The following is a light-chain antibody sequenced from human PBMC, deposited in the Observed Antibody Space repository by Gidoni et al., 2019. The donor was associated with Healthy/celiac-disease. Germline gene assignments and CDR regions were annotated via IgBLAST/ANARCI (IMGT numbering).Light chain of an antibody. CDR3: NSRDSSGNHLRVV. CDR1: SLRSYY. V-gene: IGLV3-19*01. J-gene: IGLJ2*01. Sequence: SSELTQDPAVSVALGQTVRSTCQGDSLRSYYASWYQQKPGQAPVLVIYGKNNRTSGIPDRFSGSSSGNTASLTITGAQAEDEADYYCNSRDSSGNHLRVVFGGGTKLTVL. CDR2: GKN.